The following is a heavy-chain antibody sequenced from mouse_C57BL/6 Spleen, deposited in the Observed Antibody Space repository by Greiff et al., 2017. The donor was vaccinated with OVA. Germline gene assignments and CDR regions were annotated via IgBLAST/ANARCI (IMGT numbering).Heavy chain of an antibody. Sequence: QVQLQQSGPGLVQPSQSLSITCTVSGFSLTSYGVHWVRQSPGKGLEWLGVIWSGGSTDYNAAFISRLSISKDNSKSQVFFKMNSLQADDTAIYYCARDYDYYFAYWGQGTLVTVSA. V-gene: IGHV2-2*01. CDR1: GFSLTSYG. J-gene: IGHJ3*01. CDR2: IWSGGST. CDR3: ARDYDYYFAY. D-gene: IGHD2-4*01.